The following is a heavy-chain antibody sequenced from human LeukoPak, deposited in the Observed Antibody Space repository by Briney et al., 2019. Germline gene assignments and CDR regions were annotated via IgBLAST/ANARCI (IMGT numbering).Heavy chain of an antibody. Sequence: SETLSLTCTVSGGSISSYYWSWIRQPPGKGLEWIGNIYYSGSTNYNPSLKSRVNISVDTSKNQFSLKLSSVTAADTAVYYCTRGSIAYYYMDVWGKGTTVTISS. CDR1: GGSISSYY. D-gene: IGHD3-22*01. V-gene: IGHV4-59*01. J-gene: IGHJ6*03. CDR3: TRGSIAYYYMDV. CDR2: IYYSGST.